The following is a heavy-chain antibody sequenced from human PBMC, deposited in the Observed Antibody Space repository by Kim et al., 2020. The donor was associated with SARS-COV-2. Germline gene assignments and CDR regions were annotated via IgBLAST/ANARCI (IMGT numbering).Heavy chain of an antibody. CDR2: SGNSN. J-gene: IGHJ5*02. CDR3: APRRWLDP. V-gene: IGHV3-23*01. Sequence: SGNSNYVAPSVTGRVTISRDYSKNTLYLQMNSLGADDTAIYYCAPRRWLDPWGQGTLVTVSS.